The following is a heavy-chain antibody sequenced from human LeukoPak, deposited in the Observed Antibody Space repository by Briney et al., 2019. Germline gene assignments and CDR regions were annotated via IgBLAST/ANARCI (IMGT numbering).Heavy chain of an antibody. V-gene: IGHV3-48*03. CDR3: ARERPEIDS. CDR1: GFTFSSYE. CDR2: ISSSGSTI. Sequence: GGSLRLSCAASGFTFSSYEMNWVRQAPGKGLEWVSYISSSGSTINYADSVKGRFTISRDNAKNSLYLQMNSLRAEDTAAYYCARERPEIDSWGQGTLVTVSS. J-gene: IGHJ4*02.